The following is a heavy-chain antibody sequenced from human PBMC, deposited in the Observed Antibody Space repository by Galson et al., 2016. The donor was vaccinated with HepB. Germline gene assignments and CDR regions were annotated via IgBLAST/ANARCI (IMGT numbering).Heavy chain of an antibody. V-gene: IGHV3-48*03. D-gene: IGHD3-3*01. CDR3: ARESNLRFLGRNNWFEP. CDR1: GFTFNTYE. Sequence: SLRLSCAASGFTFNTYEMNWIRQAPGKGLEWISYINRSGSTIYYADSVKGRFTISRDNANNLLYLQMSSLRAEDTAIYYCARESNLRFLGRNNWFEPWGQGTLVTVSS. CDR2: INRSGSTI. J-gene: IGHJ5*02.